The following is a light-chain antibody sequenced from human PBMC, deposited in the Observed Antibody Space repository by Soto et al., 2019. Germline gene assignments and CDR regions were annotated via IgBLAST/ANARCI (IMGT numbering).Light chain of an antibody. CDR3: QQYERSRT. Sequence: EIVLTQSPGTLSLSPGERATLSCRASQTVSSIFLAWYQQKPGQAPRLLIYGASTRATGIPDRFSGSGSGTDFTLTIRRLEPEDFAMYYCQQYERSRTFGQGTKVEMK. J-gene: IGKJ1*01. CDR2: GAS. CDR1: QTVSSIF. V-gene: IGKV3-20*01.